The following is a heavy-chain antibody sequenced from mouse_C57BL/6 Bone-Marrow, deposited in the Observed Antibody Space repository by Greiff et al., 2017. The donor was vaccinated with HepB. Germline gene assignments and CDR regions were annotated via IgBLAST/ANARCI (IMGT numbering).Heavy chain of an antibody. CDR3: ARSGVYFDY. Sequence: QVQLQQPGAELVMPGASVKLSCKASGYTFTSYWMHWVKQRPGQGLEWIGEIDPSDSYTNYNQKFKGKSTLTVDKSSSTAYMQLSSLTSEDSAVYCCARSGVYFDYWGQGTTLTVSS. D-gene: IGHD3-1*01. CDR2: IDPSDSYT. CDR1: GYTFTSYW. J-gene: IGHJ2*01. V-gene: IGHV1-69*01.